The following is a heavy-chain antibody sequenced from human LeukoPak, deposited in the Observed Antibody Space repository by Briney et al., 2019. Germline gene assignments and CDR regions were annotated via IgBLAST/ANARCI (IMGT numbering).Heavy chain of an antibody. CDR3: ARGSLIDY. J-gene: IGHJ4*02. D-gene: IGHD3-9*01. V-gene: IGHV3-21*01. CDR2: ITYNSIYI. Sequence: GGSLRLSCAASGFTFNAYSMNWVRQAPRKGLEWVSSITYNSIYIYYADSLKGRFTISRDNAKNSLYLQMNSLRAEDTAVYYCARGSLIDYWGQGTLVSVSS. CDR1: GFTFNAYS.